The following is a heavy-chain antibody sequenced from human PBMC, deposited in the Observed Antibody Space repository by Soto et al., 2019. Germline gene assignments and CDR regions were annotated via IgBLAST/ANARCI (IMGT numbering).Heavy chain of an antibody. CDR3: VRRHVSATGIDWFDP. CDR1: GCTFTSDG. J-gene: IGHJ5*02. Sequence: ASVKVSCKAAGCTFTSDGIHWGRQAPGQRLEWMGWINAANGDTKYSPKFQGRVTITRDTSASTAYMELSSLRSEDTAVYYCVRRHVSATGIDWFDPWGQGTLVTVSS. D-gene: IGHD6-13*01. V-gene: IGHV1-3*01. CDR2: INAANGDT.